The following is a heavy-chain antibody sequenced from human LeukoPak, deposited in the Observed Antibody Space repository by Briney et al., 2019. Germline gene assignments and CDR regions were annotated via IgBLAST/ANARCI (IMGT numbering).Heavy chain of an antibody. V-gene: IGHV1-2*02. J-gene: IGHJ4*02. CDR1: GYTFTGYY. CDR3: ARDMFEYSSSSPVDY. D-gene: IGHD6-6*01. Sequence: ASVKVSCKASGYTFTGYYMHWVRQAPGQGLEGMGWINPNSGGTNYAQKFQGRVTMTRDTSISTAYMELSRLRSDDTAVYYCARDMFEYSSSSPVDYWGQGTLVTVSS. CDR2: INPNSGGT.